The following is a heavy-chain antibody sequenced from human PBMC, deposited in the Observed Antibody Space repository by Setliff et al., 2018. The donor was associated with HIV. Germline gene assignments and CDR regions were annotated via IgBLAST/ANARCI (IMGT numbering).Heavy chain of an antibody. Sequence: GGSLRLSCAASGFSFSSSEMNWVRQAPGKGLEWVSYISSSESARFYAESVKGRFTISRDNARNSLYLQMNSLRVEDTAVYFCARSGGLEMATMGYFDYWGQGTLVTVSS. D-gene: IGHD5-12*01. CDR1: GFSFSSSE. CDR2: ISSSESAR. CDR3: ARSGGLEMATMGYFDY. J-gene: IGHJ4*02. V-gene: IGHV3-48*03.